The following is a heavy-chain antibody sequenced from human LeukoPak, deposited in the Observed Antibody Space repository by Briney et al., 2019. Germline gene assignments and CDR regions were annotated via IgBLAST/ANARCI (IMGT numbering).Heavy chain of an antibody. CDR3: ARDLSLVVITPPFYYFDY. Sequence: ASVKVSCKASGYTFTGYYMHWVRQAPGQGLEWMGWINPNSGGTNYAQKFQGRVTMTRDTSISTAYMELTRPRSDDTAVYYCARDLSLVVITPPFYYFDYWGQGTLVTVSS. CDR1: GYTFTGYY. V-gene: IGHV1-2*02. D-gene: IGHD3-22*01. J-gene: IGHJ4*02. CDR2: INPNSGGT.